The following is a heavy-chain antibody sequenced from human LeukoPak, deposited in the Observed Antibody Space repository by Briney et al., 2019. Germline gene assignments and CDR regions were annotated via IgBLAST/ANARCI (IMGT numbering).Heavy chain of an antibody. V-gene: IGHV3-23*01. CDR3: ARDGPAAGLYFDL. Sequence: GGSLRLSCAASGFTFSSYAMSWVRQAPGKGLEWVSAISGSGGSTYHADSVKGRFTISRDNTKNSLSLQLNGLRAEDTAVYYCARDGPAAGLYFDLWGQGTLVTVSS. CDR1: GFTFSSYA. J-gene: IGHJ4*01. D-gene: IGHD6-13*01. CDR2: ISGSGGST.